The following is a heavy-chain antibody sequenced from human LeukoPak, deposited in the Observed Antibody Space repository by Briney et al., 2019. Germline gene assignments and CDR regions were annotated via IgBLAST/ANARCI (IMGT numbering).Heavy chain of an antibody. Sequence: PGGSLRLSCAASGFTFSTYAMHWVRQAPGKGLEWVAVMSYDGSNKYYADSVKGRFTISRDNSKSTLYLQMNSLRAEDTAVYYCARVAQGPHYFDHWGQGTLVTVSS. CDR1: GFTFSTYA. J-gene: IGHJ4*02. CDR2: MSYDGSNK. V-gene: IGHV3-30-3*01. CDR3: ARVAQGPHYFDH.